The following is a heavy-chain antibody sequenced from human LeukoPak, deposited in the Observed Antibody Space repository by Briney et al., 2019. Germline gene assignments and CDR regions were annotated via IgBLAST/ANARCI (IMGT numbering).Heavy chain of an antibody. CDR1: GFTFSSYG. V-gene: IGHV3-23*01. Sequence: PGGSLRLSCAASGFTFSSYGMSWVRQAPGKGLEWVSAISGSGGSTYYADSVKGRFTISRDNSKNTLYLQMNSLRAEDTALYYRAKGLGRLGELSLNFDYWGQGTLVTVSS. CDR2: ISGSGGST. J-gene: IGHJ4*02. D-gene: IGHD3-16*02. CDR3: AKGLGRLGELSLNFDY.